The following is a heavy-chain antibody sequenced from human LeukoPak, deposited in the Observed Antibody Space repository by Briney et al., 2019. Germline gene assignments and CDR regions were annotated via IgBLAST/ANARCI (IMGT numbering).Heavy chain of an antibody. CDR3: GKTTVGYSSGRYPGWPVDY. V-gene: IGHV3-23*01. CDR1: GFTFNSYA. J-gene: IGHJ4*02. CDR2: IFGSGGSP. D-gene: IGHD2-15*01. Sequence: GGSLRLSCAASGFTFNSYAMYWVRQAPGKGLEWISGIFGSGGSPHYADSVKGRFTISRDNSQEIVYLQLDSLRVEDTALYYCGKTTVGYSSGRYPGWPVDYWGQGALVAVSS.